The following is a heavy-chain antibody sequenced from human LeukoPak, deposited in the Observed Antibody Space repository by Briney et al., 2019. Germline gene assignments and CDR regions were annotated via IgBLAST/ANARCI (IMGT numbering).Heavy chain of an antibody. CDR3: TTDLEYKTSYFDY. D-gene: IGHD2/OR15-2a*01. Sequence: GGSLRLSCAASGFTVSSNYMRWVRQAPGKGLEWVARIKSKTDGGTTDYAAPVKGRFTISRDDKKNTLYLQMNSLKTEDTAVYYCTTDLEYKTSYFDYWGQGTLVTVSS. V-gene: IGHV3-15*05. J-gene: IGHJ4*02. CDR1: GFTVSSNY. CDR2: IKSKTDGGTT.